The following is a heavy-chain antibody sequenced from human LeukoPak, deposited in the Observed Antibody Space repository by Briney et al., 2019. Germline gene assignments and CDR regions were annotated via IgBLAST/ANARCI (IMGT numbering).Heavy chain of an antibody. Sequence: PGGSLRLSCTASKFTFSNYGMQWVRQAPGKGLEWVAVISYDGSNKYYADSVKGRFTISRDNPKNTLYLQMNSLRAEDTAVYYCVSFYETYWGRGTLVTVSS. J-gene: IGHJ4*02. CDR2: ISYDGSNK. D-gene: IGHD2/OR15-2a*01. V-gene: IGHV3-30*03. CDR3: VSFYETY. CDR1: KFTFSNYG.